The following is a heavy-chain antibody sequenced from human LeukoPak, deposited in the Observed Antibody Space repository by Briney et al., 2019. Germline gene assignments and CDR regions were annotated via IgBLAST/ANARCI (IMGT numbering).Heavy chain of an antibody. CDR2: IYSGGST. Sequence: GGSLRLSCAASGFTVSSNYMSWVCQAPGKGLKWVSVIYSGGSTYYADSVKGRFTISRHNSKNTLYLQMNSLRAEDTAVYYCARVSGYYDSSGYYYGYYFDYWGQGTLVTVSS. J-gene: IGHJ4*02. CDR1: GFTVSSNY. D-gene: IGHD3-22*01. V-gene: IGHV3-53*04. CDR3: ARVSGYYDSSGYYYGYYFDY.